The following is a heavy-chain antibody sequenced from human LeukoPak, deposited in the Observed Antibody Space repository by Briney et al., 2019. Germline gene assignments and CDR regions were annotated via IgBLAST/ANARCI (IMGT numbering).Heavy chain of an antibody. V-gene: IGHV4-39*07. CDR1: GGSISSSSYY. D-gene: IGHD5-24*01. CDR2: IYYSGST. Sequence: SETLSLTCTVSGGSISSSSYYWGWIRQPPGKGLEWIGSIYYSGSTYYNPSLKSRVTISVDTSKNQFSLKLSSVTAADTAVYYCARARWSRRWLQLGYAFDIWGQGTMVTVSS. CDR3: ARARWSRRWLQLGYAFDI. J-gene: IGHJ3*02.